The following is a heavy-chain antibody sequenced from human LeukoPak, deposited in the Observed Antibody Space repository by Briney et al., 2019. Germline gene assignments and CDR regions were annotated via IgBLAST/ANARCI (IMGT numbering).Heavy chain of an antibody. CDR3: ARVYSSGCFDY. CDR1: GGSFSGYY. Sequence: SETLSLTCAVYGGSFSGYYWSWIRQPPGKGLEWIGEINHSGSTNYNPSLKSRVTISVDTSKNQFSLKLSSVTAADTAVYYCARVYSSGCFDYWGQGTLVTVSS. D-gene: IGHD6-19*01. CDR2: INHSGST. V-gene: IGHV4-34*01. J-gene: IGHJ4*02.